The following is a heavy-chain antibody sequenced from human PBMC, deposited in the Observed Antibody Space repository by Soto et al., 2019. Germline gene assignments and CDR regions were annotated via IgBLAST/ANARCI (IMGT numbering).Heavy chain of an antibody. J-gene: IGHJ4*02. CDR3: ARGVVVPAPQARLYYFDY. CDR1: GGSISSYY. CDR2: IYYSGST. Sequence: SETLSLTCTVSGGSISSYYWSWIRQPPGKGLEWIGYIYYSGSTNYNPSLKSRVTISVDTSKNQFSLKLSSVTAADTAVYYCARGVVVPAPQARLYYFDYWGQGTLVTVSS. D-gene: IGHD2-2*01. V-gene: IGHV4-59*12.